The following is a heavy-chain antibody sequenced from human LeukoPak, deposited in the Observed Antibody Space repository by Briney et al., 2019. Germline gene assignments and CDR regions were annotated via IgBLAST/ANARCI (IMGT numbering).Heavy chain of an antibody. J-gene: IGHJ3*02. CDR3: ARGDGYCSGGSCPADAFDI. Sequence: GESLKISCKGSGYSFTSYWISWVRQLPGKGLEWMGRIDPSDSYTNYSPSFQGHVTISADKSISTAYLQWSSLKASDTAMYYCARGDGYCSGGSCPADAFDIWGQGTMATVSS. V-gene: IGHV5-10-1*01. D-gene: IGHD2-15*01. CDR1: GYSFTSYW. CDR2: IDPSDSYT.